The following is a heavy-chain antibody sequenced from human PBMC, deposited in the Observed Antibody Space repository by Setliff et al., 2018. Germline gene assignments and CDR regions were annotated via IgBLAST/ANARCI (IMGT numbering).Heavy chain of an antibody. D-gene: IGHD3-3*01. V-gene: IGHV3-48*01. J-gene: IGHJ5*02. CDR1: GFSFSDYS. Sequence: PGGSLRLSCAASGFSFSDYSMDWVRQAPGKGLEWVSYITSSSNTIYYAESVKGRFTISRDNGKNSLYLQLNSLRADDTAVYYCARDLGEWRLDPWGQGTLVTVSS. CDR2: ITSSSNTI. CDR3: ARDLGEWRLDP.